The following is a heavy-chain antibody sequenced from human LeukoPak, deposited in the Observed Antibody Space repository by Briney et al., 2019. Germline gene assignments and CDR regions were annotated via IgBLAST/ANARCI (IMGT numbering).Heavy chain of an antibody. D-gene: IGHD4-11*01. CDR1: GYTFTSYD. J-gene: IGHJ5*02. Sequence: ASVKVSCKASGYTFTSYDINWVRQATGQGHEWMGWMNPNSGNTGYAQKFQGRVTITRNTSISTAYMELSSLRSEDTAVYYCARGRHSNYASTWAFDPWGQGTLVTVSS. V-gene: IGHV1-8*03. CDR2: MNPNSGNT. CDR3: ARGRHSNYASTWAFDP.